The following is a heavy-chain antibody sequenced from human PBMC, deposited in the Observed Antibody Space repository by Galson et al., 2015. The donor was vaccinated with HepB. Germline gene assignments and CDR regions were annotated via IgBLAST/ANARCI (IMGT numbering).Heavy chain of an antibody. D-gene: IGHD1-26*01. Sequence: LRLSCAASGFTFSSYSMNWVRQPPGKGLEWIGYIYYSGSTYYNPSLKSRVTISVDTSKNQFSLKLSSVTAADTAVYYCARGGVGAPYYYYYYMDVWGKGTTVTVSS. CDR1: GFTFSSYS. V-gene: IGHV4-31*02. J-gene: IGHJ6*03. CDR2: IYYSGST. CDR3: ARGGVGAPYYYYYYMDV.